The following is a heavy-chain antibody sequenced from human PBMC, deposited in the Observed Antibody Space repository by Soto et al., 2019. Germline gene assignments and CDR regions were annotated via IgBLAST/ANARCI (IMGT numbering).Heavy chain of an antibody. CDR1: GFTFSSYA. CDR2: ISYDGSNK. Sequence: QVQLVESGGGVVQPGRSLRLSCAASGFTFSSYAMHWVRQAPGKGLEWVAVISYDGSNKYYADSVKGRFTISRDNSKNTPYLQMTSLRAEVTAVYYCARVREFQQQLVPEGMDVWVHGTTVTVSS. J-gene: IGHJ6*02. D-gene: IGHD6-13*01. CDR3: ARVREFQQQLVPEGMDV. V-gene: IGHV3-30-3*01.